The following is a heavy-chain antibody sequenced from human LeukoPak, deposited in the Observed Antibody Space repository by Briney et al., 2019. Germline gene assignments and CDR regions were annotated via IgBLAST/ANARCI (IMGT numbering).Heavy chain of an antibody. CDR1: GFTFSSYA. J-gene: IGHJ4*02. V-gene: IGHV3-30-3*01. CDR2: ISYDGSNK. CDR3: ARGPPFDW. Sequence: GGSLRLSCAASGFTFSSYAMHWVRQAPGKGLEWVAVISYDGSNKYYADSVKGRFTISRDNAKNSLYLQMNSLRAEDTAVYYCARGPPFDWWGQGTLVTVSS.